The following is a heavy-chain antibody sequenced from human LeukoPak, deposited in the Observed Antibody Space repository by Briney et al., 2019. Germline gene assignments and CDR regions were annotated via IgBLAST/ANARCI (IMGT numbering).Heavy chain of an antibody. Sequence: PGGSLRLSCATSGFTFSNYEMSWVCQTPGKGLEWVSYISSSGSSTYYADSVKGRFTISRDNAKRSLCLQMDRLRAGDTAVYYCGREDGSQIDYWGRGTLVTASS. V-gene: IGHV3-48*03. CDR3: GREDGSQIDY. J-gene: IGHJ4*02. CDR2: ISSSGSST. CDR1: GFTFSNYE. D-gene: IGHD1-26*01.